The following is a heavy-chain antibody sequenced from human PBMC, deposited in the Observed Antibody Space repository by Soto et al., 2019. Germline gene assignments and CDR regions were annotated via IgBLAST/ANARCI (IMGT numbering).Heavy chain of an antibody. D-gene: IGHD3-22*01. CDR1: GYSFTSYW. J-gene: IGHJ4*02. CDR3: ARSYYDSSGYYYLDIDY. CDR2: IYPGDSDT. V-gene: IGHV5-51*01. Sequence: GESLKISCKGSGYSFTSYWIGWVRQMPGKGLEWMGIIYPGDSDTRYSPSFQGQVTISADKSISTAYLQWSSLKASDTAMYYCARSYYDSSGYYYLDIDYWGQGTLVTVSS.